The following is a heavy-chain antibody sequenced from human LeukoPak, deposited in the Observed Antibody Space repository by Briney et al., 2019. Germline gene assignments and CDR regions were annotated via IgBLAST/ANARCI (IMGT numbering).Heavy chain of an antibody. CDR1: GYSISSGYY. Sequence: SETLSLTCTVSGYSISSGYYWGWIRQPPGKGLEWIGYIYHSGSTYYNPSLKSRVTISVDRSKNQFSLKLSSVTAADTAVYYCARDASGSSRPYYFDYWGQGTLVTVSS. J-gene: IGHJ4*02. CDR3: ARDASGSSRPYYFDY. V-gene: IGHV4-38-2*02. D-gene: IGHD6-13*01. CDR2: IYHSGST.